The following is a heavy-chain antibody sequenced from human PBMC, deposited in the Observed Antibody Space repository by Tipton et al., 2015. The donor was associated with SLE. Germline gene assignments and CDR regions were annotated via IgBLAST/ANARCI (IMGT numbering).Heavy chain of an antibody. CDR1: GVTFSSYG. Sequence: SGVTFSSYGIHWVRQAPGKGLEWVAVIWFDGSNKYYGDSVQGRFTISRDNSKNSVYLEVNSLRVEDTAVYYCARESGSYPGHFDYWGQGSLVTVSS. V-gene: IGHV3-33*01. J-gene: IGHJ4*02. CDR3: ARESGSYPGHFDY. D-gene: IGHD1-26*01. CDR2: IWFDGSNK.